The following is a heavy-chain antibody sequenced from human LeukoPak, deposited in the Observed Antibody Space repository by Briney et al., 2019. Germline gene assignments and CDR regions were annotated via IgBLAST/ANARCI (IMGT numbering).Heavy chain of an antibody. CDR1: SDSVSGYY. CDR3: ARVLRDEERHYGYYYMDV. V-gene: IGHV4-4*09. D-gene: IGHD2-8*01. CDR2: FYTSSNN. J-gene: IGHJ6*03. Sequence: SDTLSLTCTVSSDSVSGYYGSWLRQPPGKGREWIRYFYTSSNNNYNPFLKSRITMSVDTSKNQFSLKLTSVTAADTAVYYCARVLRDEERHYGYYYMDVWGKGTTVTVSS.